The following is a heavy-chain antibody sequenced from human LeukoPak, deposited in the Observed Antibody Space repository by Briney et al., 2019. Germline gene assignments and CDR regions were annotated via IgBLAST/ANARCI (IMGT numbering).Heavy chain of an antibody. CDR2: IHHSGST. Sequence: PSETLSLTCAVSGGSISTNNWWTWVRQPPGKGLEWIGEIHHSGSTDYNPSLKSRVTVSPDKSKNQFSLTLTSVTAADTAVYFCARAPLSGTYYTDAFDIWGQGTMVTVSS. CDR3: ARAPLSGTYYTDAFDI. J-gene: IGHJ3*02. CDR1: GGSISTNNW. V-gene: IGHV4-4*02. D-gene: IGHD1-26*01.